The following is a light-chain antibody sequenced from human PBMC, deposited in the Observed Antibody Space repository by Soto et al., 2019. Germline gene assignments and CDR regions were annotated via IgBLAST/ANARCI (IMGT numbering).Light chain of an antibody. CDR2: AAS. CDR1: QGISNY. V-gene: IGKV1-9*01. J-gene: IGKJ4*01. CDR3: PPGTVYPST. Sequence: QGTQSPGCMCATKGERVTLGCLSSQGISNYFGWYQQKLGKAPKLLIYAASTLQTGVPSRFCGGRSGTDFTLPLSRLQSEDFAPYYCPPGTVYPSTFGGGTKVDI.